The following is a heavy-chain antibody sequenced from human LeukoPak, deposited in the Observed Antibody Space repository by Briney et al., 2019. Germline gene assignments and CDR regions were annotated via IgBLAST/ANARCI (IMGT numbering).Heavy chain of an antibody. CDR1: GDSVSGNSAA. D-gene: IGHD5-18*01. J-gene: IGHJ4*02. Sequence: SQTLSLTCAISGDSVSGNSAAWNWIRQSPSRGLEWLGRTYYRSEWHNDYAVSVKSRIIISPDTSKNQFSLQLKSVTPEDTAVYYCARDLAGFGGYSYGMVDYWGQGTPVTVSS. V-gene: IGHV6-1*01. CDR2: TYYRSEWHN. CDR3: ARDLAGFGGYSYGMVDY.